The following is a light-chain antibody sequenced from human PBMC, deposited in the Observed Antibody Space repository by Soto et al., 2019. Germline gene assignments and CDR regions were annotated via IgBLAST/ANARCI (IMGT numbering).Light chain of an antibody. Sequence: SLLTQPPSASGTPGQMVTISCNGSSSNIGSNTVNWYQQLPGTAPKLLIYSNNQRPSGVPDRFSGSKSGTSASLAISGLQSEDEADYYCAAWDDSLNGNYVFGTGTKVTV. CDR1: SSNIGSNT. CDR3: AAWDDSLNGNYV. V-gene: IGLV1-44*01. J-gene: IGLJ1*01. CDR2: SNN.